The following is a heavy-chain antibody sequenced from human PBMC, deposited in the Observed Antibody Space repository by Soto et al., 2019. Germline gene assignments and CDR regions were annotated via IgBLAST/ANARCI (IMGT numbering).Heavy chain of an antibody. CDR2: ISGSGGNA. Sequence: GGSLRLSCAASGFTFSSYGMHWVRQAPGKGLEWVSVISGSGGNAYYADSVKGRFTISRDNSKNTLYLQMNSLRAEDTAVYFCAKDQGAVGYCSGGTCYSDYWGQGTLVTVSS. D-gene: IGHD2-15*01. V-gene: IGHV3-23*01. CDR3: AKDQGAVGYCSGGTCYSDY. J-gene: IGHJ4*02. CDR1: GFTFSSYG.